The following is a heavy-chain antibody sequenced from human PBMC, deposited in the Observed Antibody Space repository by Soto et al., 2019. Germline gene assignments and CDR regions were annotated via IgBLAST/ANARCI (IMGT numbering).Heavy chain of an antibody. Sequence: PGGALRLSCAASGFTFSDYAMHWVRQAPGKGLEWVAVTWYDGTNAFYADSVKGLFTVSRDNSKNTLFLEMNSLRADDMAVYYCAKDSVVAATPYYFDYWGQGTLVTVSS. CDR2: TWYDGTNA. J-gene: IGHJ4*02. CDR3: AKDSVVAATPYYFDY. CDR1: GFTFSDYA. D-gene: IGHD2-15*01. V-gene: IGHV3-33*03.